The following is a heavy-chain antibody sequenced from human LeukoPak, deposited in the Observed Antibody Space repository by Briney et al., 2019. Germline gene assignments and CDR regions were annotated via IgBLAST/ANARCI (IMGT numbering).Heavy chain of an antibody. CDR2: INHSGST. CDR3: ARGPVVVPAAMRVRWFDP. V-gene: IGHV4-34*01. J-gene: IGHJ5*02. CDR1: GGSFSGYY. D-gene: IGHD2-2*01. Sequence: SETLSLTCAVYGGSFSGYYWSWIRQPPGKGLEWIGEINHSGSTNYNPSLKSRVTISVNTSKNQFSLKLSSVTAADTAVYYCARGPVVVPAAMRVRWFDPWGQGTLVTVSS.